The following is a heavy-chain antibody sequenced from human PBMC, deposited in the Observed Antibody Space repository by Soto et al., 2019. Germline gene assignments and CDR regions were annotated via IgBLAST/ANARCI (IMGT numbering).Heavy chain of an antibody. D-gene: IGHD3-22*01. CDR3: ARQATGYYYGWFDP. J-gene: IGHJ5*02. Sequence: QLLLQESGPGLVKPSETLSLTCTVSGGAILDSTYYWAWIRQPPGKGLEWIGTIFYSGGTFYTPSPNSRVTMSVDTSKNQFSLTLASVTAADTAVYFCARQATGYYYGWFDPWGQGTLVTVSS. CDR2: IFYSGGT. V-gene: IGHV4-39*01. CDR1: GGAILDSTYY.